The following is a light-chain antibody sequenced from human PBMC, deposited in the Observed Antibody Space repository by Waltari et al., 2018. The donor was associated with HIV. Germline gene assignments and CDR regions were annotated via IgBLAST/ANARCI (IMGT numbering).Light chain of an antibody. J-gene: IGLJ2*01. CDR1: SSNIGAGYD. CDR2: GNS. CDR3: QSYDSSLRNVV. Sequence: QSVLTQPPSVSGAPGQRVPISCTGRSSNIGAGYDVHWYQQLPGTAPKLLIYGNSNRPSGVPDRFSGSKSGTSASLAITGLQAEDEADYYCQSYDSSLRNVVFGGGTKLTVL. V-gene: IGLV1-40*01.